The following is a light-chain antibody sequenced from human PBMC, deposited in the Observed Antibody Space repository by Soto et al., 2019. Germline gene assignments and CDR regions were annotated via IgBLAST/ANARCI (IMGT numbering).Light chain of an antibody. J-gene: IGKJ2*01. V-gene: IGKV3-20*01. CDR1: QRVSSSY. Sequence: EIVLTQSPGNLSLSPGERATLSCRASQRVSSSYLAWYQQKPGQAPRLLIYGASTRATGIPDRFSGSGSGTDFTLTISRLEPEDFAVYFCQRYGSSPPFTFGQGTKVDIK. CDR2: GAS. CDR3: QRYGSSPPFT.